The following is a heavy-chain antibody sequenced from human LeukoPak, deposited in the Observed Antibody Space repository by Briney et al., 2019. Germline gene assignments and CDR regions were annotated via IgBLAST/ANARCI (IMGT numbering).Heavy chain of an antibody. CDR2: VYYSGTT. CDR3: ARDGDDTSGYFSPFDY. J-gene: IGHJ4*02. V-gene: IGHV4-59*01. D-gene: IGHD3-22*01. Sequence: SETLSLTCTVSGASITDYFWTWIRQPPGKGLEWIGYVYYSGTTIFNPSLKSRVTISVDTSKNQFSLNLSSVTAADTAVYYCARDGDDTSGYFSPFDYWGQGTLVTVSS. CDR1: GASITDYF.